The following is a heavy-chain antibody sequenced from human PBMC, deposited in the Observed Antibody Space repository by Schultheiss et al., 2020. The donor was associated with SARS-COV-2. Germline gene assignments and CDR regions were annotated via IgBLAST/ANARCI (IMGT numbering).Heavy chain of an antibody. V-gene: IGHV4-61*01. D-gene: IGHD1-7*01. J-gene: IGHJ4*02. Sequence: SETLSLTCTVSGGSVSSGSFHWSWIRQPPGKGLEWIGNIYYSGRTTYNPSLKSRVTLSLDTSQNQFSLRLSSVTAADKAVYYCARVDDWNYRYYFDYWGQGTLVTVSS. CDR3: ARVDDWNYRYYFDY. CDR2: IYYSGRT. CDR1: GGSVSSGSFH.